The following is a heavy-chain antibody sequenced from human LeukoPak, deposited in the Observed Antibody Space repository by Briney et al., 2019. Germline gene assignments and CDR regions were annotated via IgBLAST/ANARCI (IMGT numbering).Heavy chain of an antibody. D-gene: IGHD3-3*01. CDR2: ISYDGSNN. V-gene: IGHV3-30*03. J-gene: IGHJ4*02. CDR3: ARDPAKFWSGHDY. Sequence: AVISYDGSNNYYADSVKGRFTISRDNSKTTLYVQMNSLRAEDTAVYYCARDPAKFWSGHDYWGQGTLVTVSS.